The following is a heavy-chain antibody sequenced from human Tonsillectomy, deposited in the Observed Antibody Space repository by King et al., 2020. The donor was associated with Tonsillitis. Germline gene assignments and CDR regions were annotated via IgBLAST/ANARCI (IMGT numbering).Heavy chain of an antibody. CDR2: IYPGDSDT. Sequence: VQLVESGAEVKKPGESLKISCKGSGYSFTSYWIGWVRQMPGKGLEWMGIIYPGDSDTRYSPSFQGQVTISADKSISTAYLQWSSLKASDTAMYYCARRNYDFWSGYLAVGTTFDYWGQGTLVTVSS. D-gene: IGHD3-3*01. V-gene: IGHV5-51*01. J-gene: IGHJ4*02. CDR1: GYSFTSYW. CDR3: ARRNYDFWSGYLAVGTTFDY.